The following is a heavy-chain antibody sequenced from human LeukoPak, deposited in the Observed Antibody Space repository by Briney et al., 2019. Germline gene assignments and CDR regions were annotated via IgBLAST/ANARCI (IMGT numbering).Heavy chain of an antibody. CDR3: ARSIGYGSGVPSGYFDY. CDR2: ISGGGGST. CDR1: EFTFSNYA. D-gene: IGHD3-10*01. Sequence: GGSLRLSCAASEFTFSNYAMNWVRQAPGKGLEWVSGISGGGGSTYYADSVKGRFTISRDNSKNTLYLQMNSLRAEDTAVYYCARSIGYGSGVPSGYFDYWGQGTLVTVSS. J-gene: IGHJ4*02. V-gene: IGHV3-23*01.